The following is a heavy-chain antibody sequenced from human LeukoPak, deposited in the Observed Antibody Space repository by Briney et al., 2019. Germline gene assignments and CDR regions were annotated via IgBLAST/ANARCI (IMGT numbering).Heavy chain of an antibody. V-gene: IGHV1-8*01. CDR3: ARDHDYYGSGAYYYYGMDV. Sequence: ASVKVSCTASGYTFTSYDFNWVRQATGQRPEWMGWMSPNGGDTGYAQKFQGRVTITADESTSTAYMELSSLRSEDTAVYYCARDHDYYGSGAYYYYGMDVWGQGTTATVSS. CDR2: MSPNGGDT. D-gene: IGHD3-10*01. CDR1: GYTFTSYD. J-gene: IGHJ6*02.